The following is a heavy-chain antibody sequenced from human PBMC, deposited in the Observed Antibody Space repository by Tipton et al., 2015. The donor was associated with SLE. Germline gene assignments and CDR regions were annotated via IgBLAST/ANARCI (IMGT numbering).Heavy chain of an antibody. Sequence: GLVKPSETLSLTCAVYGGSISSSSSYYWAWIRQPPGKGVEWIGEFNHRGSTNYNPSLKSRVTISVDTSKNQFSLKLRSVTAADTAVYYCARGPDGINCGGDCYFDYWGQGTLVTVSS. CDR1: GGSISSSSSYY. V-gene: IGHV4-39*07. J-gene: IGHJ4*02. CDR2: FNHRGST. CDR3: ARGPDGINCGGDCYFDY. D-gene: IGHD2-21*01.